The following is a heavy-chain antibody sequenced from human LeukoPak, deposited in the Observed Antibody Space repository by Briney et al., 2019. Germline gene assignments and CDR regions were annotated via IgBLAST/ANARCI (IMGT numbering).Heavy chain of an antibody. J-gene: IGHJ6*02. CDR2: INPNSGGT. Sequence: ASVKVSCKASGYTFTGYYMHWVRQAPGQGLEWMGRINPNSGGTNYAQKFQGRVTMTEDTSTDTAYMELSSLRSEDTAVYYCATASRSPGQQLGSYYYYGMDVWGQGTTVTVSS. CDR3: ATASRSPGQQLGSYYYYGMDV. V-gene: IGHV1-2*06. CDR1: GYTFTGYY. D-gene: IGHD6-13*01.